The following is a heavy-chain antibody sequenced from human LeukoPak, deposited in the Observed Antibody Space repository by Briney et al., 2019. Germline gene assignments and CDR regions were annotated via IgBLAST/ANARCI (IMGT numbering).Heavy chain of an antibody. V-gene: IGHV3-21*01. D-gene: IGHD1-26*01. CDR1: GFTFSSYE. CDR2: ISSSSYI. Sequence: GGSLRLSCAASGFTFSSYEMNWVRQAPGKGLEWVSSISSSSYIYYADSVKGRFTISRDNAKNSLYLQMNSLRAEDTAVYYCARDTGNSGSYDYWGQGTLVTVSS. CDR3: ARDTGNSGSYDY. J-gene: IGHJ4*02.